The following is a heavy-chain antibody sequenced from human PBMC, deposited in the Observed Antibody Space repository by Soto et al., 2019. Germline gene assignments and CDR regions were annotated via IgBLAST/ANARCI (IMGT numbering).Heavy chain of an antibody. Sequence: QVELVQSGTEVKKPGATVKVSCEASGFTFGTYVITWVRQAPGQGLEWMGWISAYNGNTNTNYAQNLQGRVTMSIDTSTSTAYMELRSLRPDDTAVYYWARGTTSRLDPWGQGTLVTVSP. V-gene: IGHV1-18*01. CDR3: ARGTTSRLDP. CDR2: ISAYNGNT. CDR1: GFTFGTYV. J-gene: IGHJ5*02. D-gene: IGHD4-17*01.